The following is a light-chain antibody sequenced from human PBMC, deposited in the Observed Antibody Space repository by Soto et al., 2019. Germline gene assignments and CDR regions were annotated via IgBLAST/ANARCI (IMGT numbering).Light chain of an antibody. J-gene: IGLJ1*01. CDR2: DVT. CDR1: SSDVGGYNY. CDR3: SSYTSSSTPYV. Sequence: QPASVSGSPGQSITISCTGTSSDVGGYNYVSWYQQHPVKAPKLMIYDVTNRPSGVSDRFSGSKSGNTASLTISGLQAEDEADYYCSSYTSSSTPYVFGTGTQLTVL. V-gene: IGLV2-14*01.